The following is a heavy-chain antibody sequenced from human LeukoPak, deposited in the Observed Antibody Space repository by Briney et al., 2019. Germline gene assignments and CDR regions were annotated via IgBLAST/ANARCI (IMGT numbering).Heavy chain of an antibody. V-gene: IGHV3-74*01. J-gene: IGHJ4*02. D-gene: IGHD3-10*01. CDR1: GFPLSNYW. Sequence: GGSLRLSCAASGFPLSNYWMHWVRHAPGKGLVWVSRINIDGSSISYADSVKGRFTISRDNAKNTVYLQMNSLRVEDTAVYYCARARRYGSGSQEFDYWGQGTLVTVSS. CDR2: INIDGSSI. CDR3: ARARRYGSGSQEFDY.